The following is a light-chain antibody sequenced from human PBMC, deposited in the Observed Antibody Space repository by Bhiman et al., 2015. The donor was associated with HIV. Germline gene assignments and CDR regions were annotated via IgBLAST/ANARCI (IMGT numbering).Light chain of an antibody. J-gene: IGLJ2*01. CDR3: QSLDSSKHVV. CDR2: DND. Sequence: NFMLTQSHSVSESPGKTVTISCTRSSGSIASNYVQWYQQRPGSSPTLVIYDNDLRPSGVPDRISGSVDTSSNSASLTISGLQTDDEADYYCQSLDSSKHVVFGGGTKLTVL. V-gene: IGLV6-57*01. CDR1: SGSIASNY.